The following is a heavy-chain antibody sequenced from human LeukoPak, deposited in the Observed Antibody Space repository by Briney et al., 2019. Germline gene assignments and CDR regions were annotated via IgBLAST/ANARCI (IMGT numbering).Heavy chain of an antibody. V-gene: IGHV4-38-2*02. CDR2: MYHSGST. CDR1: GYSISSAYY. D-gene: IGHD7-27*01. J-gene: IGHJ4*02. Sequence: SETLSLTCSVSGYSISSAYYWGWIRQPPGKGLEWIGTMYHSGSTNYNPSLKSRVTISVDTSKNQFSLKLSSVTAADTAVYFCARGFRGDNFDYWGQGTLVTVSS. CDR3: ARGFRGDNFDY.